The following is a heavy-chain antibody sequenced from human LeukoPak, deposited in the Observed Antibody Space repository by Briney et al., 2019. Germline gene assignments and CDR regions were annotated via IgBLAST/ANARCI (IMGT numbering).Heavy chain of an antibody. J-gene: IGHJ3*02. CDR2: IYPGDSDT. CDR1: GYSFTSYW. CDR3: ARQRVGSSSWYGMRAFDI. V-gene: IGHV5-51*01. D-gene: IGHD6-13*01. Sequence: GESLKISCKGSGYSFTSYWIGWVRQMPGKGLEWMGIIYPGDSDTRYSPSFQGQVTISADKSISTAYLQWSSLKASDTAMYYCARQRVGSSSWYGMRAFDIWGQGTMVTVSS.